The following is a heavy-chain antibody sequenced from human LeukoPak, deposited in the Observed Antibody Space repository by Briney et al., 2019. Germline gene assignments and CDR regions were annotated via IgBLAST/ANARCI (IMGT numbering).Heavy chain of an antibody. D-gene: IGHD1-7*01. J-gene: IGHJ4*02. V-gene: IGHV3-33*06. Sequence: GGSLRLSCAASGFTFSNYGMHWVRQAPGKGLEWVALIWYDGSNKYYADSVKGRFTISRDNSKNTLYLQMNSLRAEDTAVYYCAKEGGTGTRFDYWGQGTLVTVSS. CDR2: IWYDGSNK. CDR1: GFTFSNYG. CDR3: AKEGGTGTRFDY.